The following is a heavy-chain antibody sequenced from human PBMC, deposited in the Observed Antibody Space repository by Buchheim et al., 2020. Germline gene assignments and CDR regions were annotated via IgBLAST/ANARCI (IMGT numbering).Heavy chain of an antibody. Sequence: EVQLVESGGGLVQPGGSLRLPCEVSGFTFSRNWMHWVRQAPGKGLVWVSRIDADGTRTTYADSVRGRFIISRANAKERVDLQMNSLRAEDTAVYYCTTGTGGSGSPLGAFWGQGTL. D-gene: IGHD3-10*01. CDR3: TTGTGGSGSPLGAF. V-gene: IGHV3-74*01. J-gene: IGHJ4*02. CDR2: IDADGTRT. CDR1: GFTFSRNW.